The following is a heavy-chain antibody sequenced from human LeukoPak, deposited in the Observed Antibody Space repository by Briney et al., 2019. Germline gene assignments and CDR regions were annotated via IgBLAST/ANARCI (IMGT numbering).Heavy chain of an antibody. CDR1: GYTFTSYG. Sequence: SSVKVSCKASGYTFTSYGISWVRQAPGQGLEWMGWISAYNGNTNYAQKLQGRVTMTTDTSTSTAYMELRSLRSDDTAVYYCARSEEYYDILTGYHIGAFDIWGQGTMVTVSS. CDR2: ISAYNGNT. J-gene: IGHJ3*02. D-gene: IGHD3-9*01. CDR3: ARSEEYYDILTGYHIGAFDI. V-gene: IGHV1-18*01.